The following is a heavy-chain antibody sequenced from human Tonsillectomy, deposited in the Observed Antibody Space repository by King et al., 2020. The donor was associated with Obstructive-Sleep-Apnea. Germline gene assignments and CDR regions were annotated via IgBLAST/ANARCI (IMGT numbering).Heavy chain of an antibody. J-gene: IGHJ4*02. V-gene: IGHV3-23*04. CDR2: INLDGSRT. D-gene: IGHD6-13*01. Sequence: VQLVESGGDLIQPGGSLRLSCAASGFPFSTYTMAWVRQAPGRGLEWVSDINLDGSRTYYAASVKGRFTVSRDNSKNTLYLQMSSLKAEDTAFYYCAKAVSISYYDYWGQGTLVTVSS. CDR3: AKAVSISYYDY. CDR1: GFPFSTYT.